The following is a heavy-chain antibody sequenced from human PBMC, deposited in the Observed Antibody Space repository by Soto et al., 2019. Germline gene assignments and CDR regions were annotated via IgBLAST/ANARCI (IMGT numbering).Heavy chain of an antibody. V-gene: IGHV4-61*01. D-gene: IGHD2-8*01. J-gene: IGHJ4*02. CDR2: IYYSGST. Sequence: PSETLSLTCTVSGGSVSSGSYYWSWIRQPPGKGLEWIGYIYYSGSTNYNPSLKSRVTISVDTSKNQFSLKLSSVTAADTAVYYCARACTNGVCYSGWGQGTLVTVSS. CDR1: GGSVSSGSYY. CDR3: ARACTNGVCYSG.